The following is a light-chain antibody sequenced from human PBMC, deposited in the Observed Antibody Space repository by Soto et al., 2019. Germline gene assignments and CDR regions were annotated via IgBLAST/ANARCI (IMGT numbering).Light chain of an antibody. CDR3: LQHNSYPRT. Sequence: DIQMTQSPSSLSASVGDRVTITCRASQGIGSDLAWYQQQPGKAPKRLIFGAYTLQSGVPSRFSGSRSGTEFSLTISGLQTEDFATYYCLQHNSYPRTFGQGTKLEIK. CDR1: QGIGSD. CDR2: GAY. V-gene: IGKV1-17*01. J-gene: IGKJ2*01.